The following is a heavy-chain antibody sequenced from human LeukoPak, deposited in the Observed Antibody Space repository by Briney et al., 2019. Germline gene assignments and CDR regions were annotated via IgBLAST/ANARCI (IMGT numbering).Heavy chain of an antibody. V-gene: IGHV3-30-3*01. CDR3: ARDLGKYLGLPDY. J-gene: IGHJ4*02. Sequence: PGGSLRLSCAASGFTFSSYAMHWVRQAPGKGLEWVAVISYDGSNKYYADSVKGRFTISRDNSKNTLYLQMNSLRAEDTAVYYCARDLGKYLGLPDYWGQGTLVTVSS. CDR2: ISYDGSNK. D-gene: IGHD3-16*01. CDR1: GFTFSSYA.